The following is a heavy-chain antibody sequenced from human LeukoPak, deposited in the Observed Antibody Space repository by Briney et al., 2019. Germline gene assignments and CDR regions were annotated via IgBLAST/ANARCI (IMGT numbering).Heavy chain of an antibody. CDR1: AGSISNYF. CDR2: IHSSVSA. D-gene: IGHD4-17*01. J-gene: IGHJ4*02. CDR3: ARSNDDSPYPFDY. V-gene: IGHV4-59*01. Sequence: SETLSLTCTVSAGSISNYFWNWIRQPPGKGLWWIGCIHSSVSANYNPSLKIRLTMSVDTSKNQSSMNLSSVTAADTAVYYCARSNDDSPYPFDYWGQGILVTVSS.